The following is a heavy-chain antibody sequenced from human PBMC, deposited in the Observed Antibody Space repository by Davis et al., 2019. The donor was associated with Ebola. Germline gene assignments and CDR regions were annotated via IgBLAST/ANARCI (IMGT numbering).Heavy chain of an antibody. Sequence: ASVKVSCKASGYTFTSYGISWVRQAPGQGLEWMGWISAYNGNTNYAQKLQGRVTMTTDTSTSTAYMELRSLRSDDTAVYYCARDGYLSPRKYPPRANYYYYGMDVWGKGTTVTVSS. CDR3: ARDGYLSPRKYPPRANYYYYGMDV. D-gene: IGHD2-2*01. J-gene: IGHJ6*04. V-gene: IGHV1-18*01. CDR1: GYTFTSYG. CDR2: ISAYNGNT.